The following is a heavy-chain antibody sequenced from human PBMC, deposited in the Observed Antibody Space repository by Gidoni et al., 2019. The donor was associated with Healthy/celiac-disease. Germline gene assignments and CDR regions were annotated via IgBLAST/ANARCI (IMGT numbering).Heavy chain of an antibody. CDR2: IYYSGST. V-gene: IGHV4-59*01. J-gene: IGHJ6*02. D-gene: IGHD3-3*01. CDR1: GGSISSYY. Sequence: QVQLQESGPGLVKPSETLSLTCTVSGGSISSYYWSWIRQPPGKGLEWIGYIYYSGSTNYNPSLKSRVTISVDTSKNQFSLKLSSVTAADTAVYYCARGSHDFWSGYTYGMDVWGQGTTVTVSS. CDR3: ARGSHDFWSGYTYGMDV.